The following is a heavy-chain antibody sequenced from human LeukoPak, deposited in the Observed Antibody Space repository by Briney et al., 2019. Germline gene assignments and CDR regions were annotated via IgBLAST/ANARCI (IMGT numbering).Heavy chain of an antibody. D-gene: IGHD2-15*01. CDR3: AKSSSAYCIGNSCYWRPFDY. CDR1: GFTFSNFA. CDR2: IRGTGTYT. V-gene: IGHV3-23*01. J-gene: IGHJ4*02. Sequence: PGGSLRPSCAASGFTFSNFAMSWVRQAPGKGLEWVSGIRGTGTYTNNADSVRGRFVISRDNSKNTLYLQMNSLRAEDTALYYCAKSSSAYCIGNSCYWRPFDYWGQGTLVTVSS.